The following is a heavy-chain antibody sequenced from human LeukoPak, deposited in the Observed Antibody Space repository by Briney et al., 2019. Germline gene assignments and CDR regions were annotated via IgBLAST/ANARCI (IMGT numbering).Heavy chain of an antibody. J-gene: IGHJ6*02. D-gene: IGHD6-6*01. CDR2: INQDGSAK. CDR3: AREEYTNGMDV. CDR1: GFLFSNSW. Sequence: PGGSLRLSCADSGFLFSNSWMAWVRQAPGRGLEWLANINQDGSAKTCVDSAKGRFTISRDNAKNSLYLQMNSLRAEDTAVYYCAREEYTNGMDVWGQGTTVTVSS. V-gene: IGHV3-7*04.